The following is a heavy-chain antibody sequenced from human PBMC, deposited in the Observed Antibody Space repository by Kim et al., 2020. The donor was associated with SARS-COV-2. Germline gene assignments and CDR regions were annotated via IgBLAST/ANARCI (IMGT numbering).Heavy chain of an antibody. CDR3: ARERKYYDFWSEFDP. D-gene: IGHD3-3*01. J-gene: IGHJ5*02. CDR2: IYYSGST. Sequence: SETLSLTCTVSGGSISSYYWSWIRQPPGKGLEWIGYIYYSGSTNYNPSLKSRVTISVDTSKNQFSLKLSSVTAADTAVYYCARERKYYDFWSEFDPWGQGALLTVSS. CDR1: GGSISSYY. V-gene: IGHV4-59*01.